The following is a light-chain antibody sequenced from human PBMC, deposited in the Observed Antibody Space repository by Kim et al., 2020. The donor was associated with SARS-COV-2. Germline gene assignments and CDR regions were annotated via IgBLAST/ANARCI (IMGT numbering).Light chain of an antibody. CDR1: QSVSSSY. J-gene: IGKJ2*01. CDR2: GAS. CDR3: QQYGSSPVT. Sequence: EIVLTQSPGTLSLSPGERATLSCRASQSVSSSYLAWYQQKPGQAPRLLIYGASSRATGIPDRFSGSGSGTVFTLTISRLEPEDFAVYYCQQYGSSPVTFGQGTKLEIK. V-gene: IGKV3-20*01.